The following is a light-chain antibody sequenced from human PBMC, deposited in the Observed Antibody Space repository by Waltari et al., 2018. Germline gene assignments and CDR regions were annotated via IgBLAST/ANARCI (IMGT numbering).Light chain of an antibody. V-gene: IGLV2-23*01. J-gene: IGLJ3*02. CDR2: EDT. CDR3: CSFAGSNTWV. CDR1: NSDVGGYDR. Sequence: QSALTQPASVSGSPGQSTTISCTGTNSDVGGYDRVPWYQQHPDKAPKVMIYEDTKRPSGVSYRFSGSKSGNTASLTISGLQAEDEADYYCCSFAGSNTWVFGGGTKLTVL.